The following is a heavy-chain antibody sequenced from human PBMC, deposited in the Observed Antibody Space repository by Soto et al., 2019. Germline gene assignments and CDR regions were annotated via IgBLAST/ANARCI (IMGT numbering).Heavy chain of an antibody. D-gene: IGHD1-20*01. Sequence: GASVKVSCKASGYTFTSYDINWVRQATGQGLEWMGWMNPNSGNTGYAQKFQGRVTMTRNTSISTAYMELSSLRSEDTAVYYCARLPLGIYYYYYYGMDVWGQGTTVTVSS. CDR2: MNPNSGNT. CDR1: GYTFTSYD. CDR3: ARLPLGIYYYYYYGMDV. J-gene: IGHJ6*02. V-gene: IGHV1-8*01.